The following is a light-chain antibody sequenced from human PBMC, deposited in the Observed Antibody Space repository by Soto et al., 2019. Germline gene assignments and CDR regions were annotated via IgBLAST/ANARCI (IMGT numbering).Light chain of an antibody. CDR3: LLDYAYFWA. V-gene: IGKV1-6*01. CDR2: AAS. CDR1: QGIRSA. J-gene: IGKJ1*01. Sequence: AIQLTQSPSSLSASVGDRVTITCRASQGIRSALGWYQQKPGKVPKLLIYAASTLQSGVPSRFSGSGFGTDFTLTINGLQPEDFATYFCLLDYAYFWAFGQGTNVEVK.